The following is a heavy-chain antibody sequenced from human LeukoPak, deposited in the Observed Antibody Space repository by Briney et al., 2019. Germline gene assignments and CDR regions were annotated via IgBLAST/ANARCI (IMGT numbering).Heavy chain of an antibody. Sequence: GGSLRLSCAASGFSFSSYSMKWVRQAPGKGLEWVSSISSSSNYIYYADSVKGRFTISRDNAKNSLYLQMNSLRAEDTAVYYCARGSSGSTYYFDYWGQGTLVTVSS. V-gene: IGHV3-21*01. CDR2: ISSSSNYI. CDR1: GFSFSSYS. J-gene: IGHJ4*02. CDR3: ARGSSGSTYYFDY. D-gene: IGHD6-19*01.